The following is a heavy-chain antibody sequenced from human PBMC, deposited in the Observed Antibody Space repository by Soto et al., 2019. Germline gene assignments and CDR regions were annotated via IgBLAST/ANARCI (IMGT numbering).Heavy chain of an antibody. CDR1: GFSFTNFA. J-gene: IGHJ5*02. Sequence: VQLLESGGGLVQPGGSLRLSCAASGFSFTNFAMSWVRQAPGKGLEWVSSLSPGGGSTYYADSVKGRFTISRDNSKRSVFLQMDRLRAEDPATYYCGREACTDGVCYNHHWGQGSLLTLSS. CDR3: GREACTDGVCYNHH. V-gene: IGHV3-23*01. CDR2: LSPGGGST. D-gene: IGHD2-8*01.